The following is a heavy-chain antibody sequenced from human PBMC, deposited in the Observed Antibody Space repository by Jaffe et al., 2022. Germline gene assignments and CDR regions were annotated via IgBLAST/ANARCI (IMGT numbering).Heavy chain of an antibody. V-gene: IGHV4-59*01. D-gene: IGHD3-10*01. CDR3: ARDYGSGSRGAFDI. J-gene: IGHJ3*02. CDR2: IYYSGST. Sequence: QVQLQESGPGLVKPSETLSLTCTVSGGSISSYYWSWIRQPPGKGLEWIGYIYYSGSTNYNPSLKSRVTISVDTSKNQFSLKLSSVTAADTAVYYCARDYGSGSRGAFDIWGQGTMVTVSS. CDR1: GGSISSYY.